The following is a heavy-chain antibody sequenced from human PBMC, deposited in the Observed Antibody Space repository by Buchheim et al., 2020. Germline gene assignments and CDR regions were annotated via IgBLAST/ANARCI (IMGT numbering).Heavy chain of an antibody. CDR2: ISYDGSNK. Sequence: QVQLVESGGGVVQPGRSLRLSCAASGFTFSSNAMHWVRQAPGKGLEWVAVISYDGSNKYYADSVKGRFTISRDNSKNTLYLQMNSLRAEDTAVYYCASSGGDYYDSSGYYYFDYWGQGTL. CDR3: ASSGGDYYDSSGYYYFDY. CDR1: GFTFSSNA. V-gene: IGHV3-30*04. D-gene: IGHD3-22*01. J-gene: IGHJ4*02.